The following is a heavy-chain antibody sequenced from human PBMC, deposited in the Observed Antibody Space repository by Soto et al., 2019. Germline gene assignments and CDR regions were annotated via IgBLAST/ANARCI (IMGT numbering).Heavy chain of an antibody. D-gene: IGHD6-6*01. CDR3: AKVGESSSYYFDY. CDR1: GFTFDDYA. V-gene: IGHV3-9*01. Sequence: GGSLRLSCAASGFTFDDYAMHWVRQAPGKGLEWVSGISWNSGSIGYADSVKGRFTISRDNAKNSLYLQMNSLRAEDTAVYYCAKVGESSSYYFDYWGQGTMVTVSS. J-gene: IGHJ4*02. CDR2: ISWNSGSI.